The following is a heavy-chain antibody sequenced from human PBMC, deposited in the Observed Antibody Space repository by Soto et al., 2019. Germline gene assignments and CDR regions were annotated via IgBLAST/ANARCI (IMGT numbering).Heavy chain of an antibody. Sequence: SETLSLTCTVSGGSISSYYWSWIRQPPGKGLEWIGYIYYSGSTNYNPSLKSRVTISVDTSKNQFSLKLSSVTAADTAVYYCARGMGKVVPAARKKDDAFDIWGQGTMVTVSS. D-gene: IGHD2-2*01. CDR1: GGSISSYY. CDR2: IYYSGST. CDR3: ARGMGKVVPAARKKDDAFDI. J-gene: IGHJ3*02. V-gene: IGHV4-59*01.